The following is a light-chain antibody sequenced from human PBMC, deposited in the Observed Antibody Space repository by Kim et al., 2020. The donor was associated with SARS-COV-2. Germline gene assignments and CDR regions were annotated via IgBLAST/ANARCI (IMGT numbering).Light chain of an antibody. CDR2: VAS. CDR1: QSVSNN. V-gene: IGKV3-15*01. J-gene: IGKJ4*01. CDR3: QQYENWLT. Sequence: SVSPGERATLSCRVSQSVSNNLAWYQQKPGQAPRLLIYVASTRATGIPVRFIGSGSGTVFTLTITSLQSEDSAVYYCQQYENWLTFGGGTKVDIK.